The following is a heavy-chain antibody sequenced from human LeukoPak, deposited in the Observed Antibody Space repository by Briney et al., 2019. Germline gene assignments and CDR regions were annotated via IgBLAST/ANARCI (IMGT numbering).Heavy chain of an antibody. CDR1: GYTLTELS. D-gene: IGHD2-2*01. Sequence: ASVKVFCKVSGYTLTELSMHWVRQAPGKGLEWMGGFDPEDGETIYAQKFQGRVTMTEDTSTDTAYMELSSLRSEDTAVYYCATWYCSSTSCYALDYWGQGTLVTVSS. CDR2: FDPEDGET. V-gene: IGHV1-24*01. CDR3: ATWYCSSTSCYALDY. J-gene: IGHJ4*02.